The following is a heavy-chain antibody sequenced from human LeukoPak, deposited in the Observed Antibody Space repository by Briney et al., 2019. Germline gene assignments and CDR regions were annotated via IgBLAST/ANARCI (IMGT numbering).Heavy chain of an antibody. CDR2: IIPILGIA. Sequence: SVKVSCTASGGTFSSYAISWVRQAPGQGLEWMGRIIPILGIANYAQKFQGRVTITADKSTSTAYMELSSLRSEDTAVYYCASWGRPVGPQYDFWRGYLQNYYYYGMDVWGQGTTVTVSS. D-gene: IGHD3-3*01. J-gene: IGHJ6*02. CDR3: ASWGRPVGPQYDFWRGYLQNYYYYGMDV. V-gene: IGHV1-69*04. CDR1: GGTFSSYA.